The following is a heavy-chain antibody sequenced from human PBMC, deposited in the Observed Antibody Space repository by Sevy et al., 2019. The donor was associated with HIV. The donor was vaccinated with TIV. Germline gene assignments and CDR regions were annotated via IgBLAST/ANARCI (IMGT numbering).Heavy chain of an antibody. D-gene: IGHD2-21*01. CDR2: IYSSGNT. CDR1: GVSISGYY. J-gene: IGHJ4*02. CDR3: ARKVGIFGFHDY. Sequence: SETLSLTCTVSGVSISGYYWSWIRQPPGKGLECIGYIYSSGNTNYSPSLKSRLTISVDTSKNQFSLKLSSVTAADTAVYYCARKVGIFGFHDYWGQGTLVTVSS. V-gene: IGHV4-59*01.